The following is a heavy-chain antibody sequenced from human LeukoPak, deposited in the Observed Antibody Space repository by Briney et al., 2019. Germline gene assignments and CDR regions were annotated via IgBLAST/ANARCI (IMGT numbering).Heavy chain of an antibody. V-gene: IGHV3-74*01. CDR1: GFTFSSYW. J-gene: IGHJ4*02. CDR2: IDTYGSDT. Sequence: GGSLRLSCAASGFTFSSYWMHWVRQAPGKGLVWVSYIDTYGSDTNYADSVKGRFTISRDNAKNTLYLQMNSLRAKDTAVYYCVRGGSGNFFWGQGTQVTVSS. D-gene: IGHD3-22*01. CDR3: VRGGSGNFF.